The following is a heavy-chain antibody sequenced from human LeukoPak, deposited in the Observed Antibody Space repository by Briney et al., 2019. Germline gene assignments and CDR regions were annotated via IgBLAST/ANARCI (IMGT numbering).Heavy chain of an antibody. CDR2: IRYDGSNK. D-gene: IGHD5-12*01. J-gene: IGHJ4*02. CDR1: GFTFSSYG. CDR3: AKVGYSSYDYLDVFDY. V-gene: IGHV3-30*02. Sequence: PGGSLRLSCAASGFTFSSYGMHWVRQAPGKGLEWVAFIRYDGSNKYYADSVKGRFTISRDNSKNTLYLQMNSLRAEDTAVYYCAKVGYSSYDYLDVFDYWGQGTLVTVSS.